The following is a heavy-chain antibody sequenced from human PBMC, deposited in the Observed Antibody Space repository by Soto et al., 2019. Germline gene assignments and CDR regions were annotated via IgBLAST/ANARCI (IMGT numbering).Heavy chain of an antibody. V-gene: IGHV3-21*01. J-gene: IGHJ3*02. Sequence: GGSLRRSCAASGFTFSSYSMNWVRQAPGKGLEWVSAISSSSSYKYYADSVKGRFTISRDNAKNTLYLQMNSLRAEDTAVYYCAKGIAARLPSPLKAFDIWGQGPIVTVSS. D-gene: IGHD6-6*01. CDR2: ISSSSSYK. CDR3: AKGIAARLPSPLKAFDI. CDR1: GFTFSSYS.